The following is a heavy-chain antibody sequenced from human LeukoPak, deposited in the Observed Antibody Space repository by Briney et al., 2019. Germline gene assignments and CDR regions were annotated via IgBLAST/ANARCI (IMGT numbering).Heavy chain of an antibody. J-gene: IGHJ3*02. CDR2: ISAYNGNT. V-gene: IGHV1-18*01. CDR1: GYTFTSYG. Sequence: ASVKVSCKASGYTFTSYGISWVRQAPGQGLEWMGWISAYNGNTNYAQKLQGRVTMTTDTSTSTDYMELRSLRFDDTAVYYCARRTAGLRAFDIWGQGTMVTVSS. CDR3: ARRTAGLRAFDI.